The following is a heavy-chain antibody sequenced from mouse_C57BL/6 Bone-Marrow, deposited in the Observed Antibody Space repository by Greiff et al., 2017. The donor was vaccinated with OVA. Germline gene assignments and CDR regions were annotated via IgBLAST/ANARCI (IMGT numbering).Heavy chain of an antibody. CDR2: IHPNSGST. CDR1: GYTFTSYW. J-gene: IGHJ2*01. V-gene: IGHV1-64*01. CDR3: ARPTVVSSTDY. D-gene: IGHD1-1*01. Sequence: QVQLQQSGAELVKPGASVKLSCKASGYTFTSYWMHWVKQRPGQGLEWIGMIHPNSGSTNYNEKFKSKATLTVDKSSSTAYMQLSSLTSEDSAVYYCARPTVVSSTDYWGQGTTLTVSS.